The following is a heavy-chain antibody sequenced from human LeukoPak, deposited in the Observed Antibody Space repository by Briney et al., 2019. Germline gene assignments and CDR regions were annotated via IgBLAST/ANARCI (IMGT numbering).Heavy chain of an antibody. CDR1: GFTFSSYS. Sequence: GGSLRLSCAASGFTFSSYSMNWVRQAPGKGLEWVSSISSSSSYIYYADSVKGRFTISRDNAKNSLYLQMNSLRAEDTAVYHCARDWVYDILTGHKYNWFDPWGQGTLVTVSS. J-gene: IGHJ5*02. V-gene: IGHV3-21*01. CDR2: ISSSSSYI. D-gene: IGHD3-9*01. CDR3: ARDWVYDILTGHKYNWFDP.